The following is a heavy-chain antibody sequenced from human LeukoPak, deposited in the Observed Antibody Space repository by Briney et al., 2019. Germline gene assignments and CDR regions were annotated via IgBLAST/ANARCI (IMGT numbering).Heavy chain of an antibody. V-gene: IGHV1-69*04. CDR2: IIPILGVA. Sequence: SVKVSCKASGGTFSSYAISWVRQAPGQGLEWMGRIIPILGVANYAQKFQGRVTITADKSTSTAYMELSSLRSEDTAVYYCASQKPGGSGWYTGIEYFQHWGQGTLVTVSS. CDR1: GGTFSSYA. J-gene: IGHJ1*01. CDR3: ASQKPGGSGWYTGIEYFQH. D-gene: IGHD6-19*01.